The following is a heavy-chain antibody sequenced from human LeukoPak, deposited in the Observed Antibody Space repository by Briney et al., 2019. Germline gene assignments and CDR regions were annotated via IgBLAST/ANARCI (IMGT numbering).Heavy chain of an antibody. CDR3: TRDRGLVGATSSRH. D-gene: IGHD1-26*01. CDR1: GFTFGDYA. J-gene: IGHJ1*01. Sequence: GGSLRLSCTASGFTFGDYAMSWFRQAPGKGLEWVGFIRSKAYGGTTEYAASVKGRFTISSDDSKSIAYLQMNSLKTEDTAAYYCTRDRGLVGATSSRHWGQGTLVTVSS. V-gene: IGHV3-49*03. CDR2: IRSKAYGGTT.